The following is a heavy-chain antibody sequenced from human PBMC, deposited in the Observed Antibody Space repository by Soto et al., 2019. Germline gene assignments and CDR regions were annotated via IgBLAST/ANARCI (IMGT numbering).Heavy chain of an antibody. CDR3: ARYSASCLYYYFGMDV. Sequence: SETLSLTCAVSGDSISSSNWWTWVRQPPGKGLEWIGDIYHTGITNYNPSLKSRVTISVVKSKNQFSLKLTSVTAADTAVYYCARYSASCLYYYFGMDVWGQGTTVTVSS. J-gene: IGHJ6*02. D-gene: IGHD6-13*01. CDR1: GDSISSSNW. CDR2: IYHTGIT. V-gene: IGHV4-4*02.